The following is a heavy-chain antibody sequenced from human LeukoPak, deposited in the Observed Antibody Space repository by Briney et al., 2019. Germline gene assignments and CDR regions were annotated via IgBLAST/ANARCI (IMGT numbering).Heavy chain of an antibody. CDR1: GGSFSGYY. CDR2: INHSGST. Sequence: SETLSLTCAVYGGSFSGYYWSWIRQPPGKGLEWIGEINHSGSTNYNPSLKSRVTISVDTSRKQFSLKLSSVTAADTAVYYCARGRTGYGSGSPPGYWGQGTLVTVSS. V-gene: IGHV4-34*01. D-gene: IGHD3-10*01. J-gene: IGHJ4*02. CDR3: ARGRTGYGSGSPPGY.